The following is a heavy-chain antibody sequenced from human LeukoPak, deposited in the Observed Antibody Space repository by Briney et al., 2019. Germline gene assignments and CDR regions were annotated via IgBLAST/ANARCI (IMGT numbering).Heavy chain of an antibody. Sequence: ASVKVSCKASGYTFSGYYIHWVRQATGQGLEWMGWMNPNSGNTGYAQKFQGRVAITRNTSISTAYMELSSLRSEDTAVYYCARGPRWLQFSWGQGTLVTASS. CDR3: ARGPRWLQFS. CDR1: GYTFSGYY. CDR2: MNPNSGNT. J-gene: IGHJ4*02. V-gene: IGHV1-8*03. D-gene: IGHD5-24*01.